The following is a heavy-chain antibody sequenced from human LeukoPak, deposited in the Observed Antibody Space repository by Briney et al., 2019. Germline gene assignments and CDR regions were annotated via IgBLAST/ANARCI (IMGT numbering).Heavy chain of an antibody. J-gene: IGHJ4*02. CDR1: GGSISSYY. CDR3: ASASNSYYFDF. Sequence: SETLSLTCTVSGGSISSYYWSWIRQPPGKGLEWIGYIYYSGSTNYNPSLKSRVTISIDTSKNQFSLQLTSVTAADTAVYYCASASNSYYFDFWGQGTLVTVSS. D-gene: IGHD2-2*01. V-gene: IGHV4-59*01. CDR2: IYYSGST.